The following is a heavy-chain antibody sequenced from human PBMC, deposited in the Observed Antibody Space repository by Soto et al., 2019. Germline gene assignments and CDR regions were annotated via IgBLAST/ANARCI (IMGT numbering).Heavy chain of an antibody. CDR2: IYSGGST. D-gene: IGHD5-12*01. CDR3: AATRLGY. Sequence: EVQLVESGGGLVQPGGSLRLSCATSGFTVSSNSMSWVRQAPGKGLEWVSVIYSGGSTYYADSVKGRFTISRHNSKNTLYLQMNSRRTEDTAVYYCAATRLGYWGQGTLVTVSS. CDR1: GFTVSSNS. V-gene: IGHV3-53*04. J-gene: IGHJ4*02.